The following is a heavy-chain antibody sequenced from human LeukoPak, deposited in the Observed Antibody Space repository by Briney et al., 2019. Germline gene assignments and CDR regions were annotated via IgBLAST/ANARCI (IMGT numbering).Heavy chain of an antibody. CDR3: AWGYYDSSGYLHFDY. CDR2: ISGSGGST. V-gene: IGHV3-23*01. D-gene: IGHD3-22*01. CDR1: GFTFSSYA. Sequence: GGSLRLSCAASGFTFSSYAMSWVRQAPGKGLEWVSAISGSGGSTYYADSVKGRFTISRDNSKNALYLQMNSLRAEDTAVYYCAWGYYDSSGYLHFDYWGQGTLVTVSS. J-gene: IGHJ4*02.